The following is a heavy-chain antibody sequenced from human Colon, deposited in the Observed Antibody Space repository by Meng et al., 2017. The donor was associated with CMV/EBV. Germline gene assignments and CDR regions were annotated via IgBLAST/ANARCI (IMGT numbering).Heavy chain of an antibody. CDR2: ISSTGHDM. V-gene: IGHV3-21*01. D-gene: IGHD3-3*01. CDR3: ARDGVRITIFGVDLYGMDV. J-gene: IGHJ6*02. Sequence: GESLKISCAVSGFTLRNYNMNWVRQAPAKGLEWVSSISSTGHDMLYADSVKGRFTISTDNAKNTVYLEMNSLTAEDTAVYYCARDGVRITIFGVDLYGMDVWGQGTAVTVSS. CDR1: GFTLRNYN.